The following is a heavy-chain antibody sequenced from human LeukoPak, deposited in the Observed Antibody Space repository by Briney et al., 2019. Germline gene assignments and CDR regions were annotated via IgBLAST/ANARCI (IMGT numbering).Heavy chain of an antibody. V-gene: IGHV4-34*01. CDR1: GASFSGYY. J-gene: IGHJ4*02. CDR2: INHSGST. D-gene: IGHD6-19*01. Sequence: SETLSLTCAVYGASFSGYYCSWVRQPPGKGLEWLGEINHSGSTNYNPSLKSRVTISVDTSKNQFSLKLSSVTAADTAVYYCAIRRVAGTWSYWGEGALVTVSS. CDR3: AIRRVAGTWSY.